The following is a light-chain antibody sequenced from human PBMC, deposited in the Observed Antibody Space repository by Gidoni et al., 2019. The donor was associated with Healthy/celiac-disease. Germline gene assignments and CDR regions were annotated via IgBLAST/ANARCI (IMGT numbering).Light chain of an antibody. J-gene: IGKJ1*01. CDR3: QQSYSTPWA. CDR2: AAS. Sequence: DMQMTQSPSSLSASVGDRVTITCRASKSISRYLHWYQQKPGKAPKLLIYAASSLQSGVPSRFSGSGSGKDFTITISSLQPEDFATYYCQQSYSTPWAFGQGTKVEIK. V-gene: IGKV1-39*01. CDR1: KSISRY.